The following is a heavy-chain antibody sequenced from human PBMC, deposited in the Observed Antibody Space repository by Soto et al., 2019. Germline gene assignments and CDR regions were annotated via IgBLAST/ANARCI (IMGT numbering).Heavy chain of an antibody. CDR3: ARVGHGSGSSKTFPINYYYYGMDV. Sequence: ASVKVSCKASGYTFTSYYMHWVRQAPGQGLEWMGIINPSGGSTSYAQKFQGRVTMTRDTSTSTAYMELSSLRSEDTAVYYCARVGHGSGSSKTFPINYYYYGMDVWGQGTTVTVSS. J-gene: IGHJ6*02. D-gene: IGHD3-10*01. CDR2: INPSGGST. V-gene: IGHV1-46*01. CDR1: GYTFTSYY.